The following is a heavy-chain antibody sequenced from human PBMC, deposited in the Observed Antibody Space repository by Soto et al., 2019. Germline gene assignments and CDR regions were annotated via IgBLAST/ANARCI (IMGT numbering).Heavy chain of an antibody. CDR3: ARIKWGLNYYNGMDV. CDR1: GYSFSDYF. J-gene: IGHJ6*02. V-gene: IGHV1-2*02. Sequence: QDQLVQSGAELRKPGASVRVSCRASGYSFSDYFIQWVRQAPGQGLEWVAWINPKTAATNYAKKFQGRVSLTWDTSSTTAYMELTRLRPDDTAVYYCARIKWGLNYYNGMDVWGQGTTVIVSS. CDR2: INPKTAAT. D-gene: IGHD1-26*01.